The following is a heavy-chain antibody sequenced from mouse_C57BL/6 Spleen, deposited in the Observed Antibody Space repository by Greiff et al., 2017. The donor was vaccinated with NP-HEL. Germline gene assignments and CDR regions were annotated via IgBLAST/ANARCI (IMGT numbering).Heavy chain of an antibody. CDR2: ISSGGSYT. J-gene: IGHJ2*01. CDR1: GFTFSSYG. V-gene: IGHV5-6*02. CDR3: ARGDFDY. Sequence: EVKLEESGGDLVKPGGSLKLSCAASGFTFSSYGMSWVRQTPDKRLEWVATISSGGSYTYYPASVKGRFTISRDNAKNTLDLQMSSLKSEDTAMYYCARGDFDYWGQGTTLTVSS.